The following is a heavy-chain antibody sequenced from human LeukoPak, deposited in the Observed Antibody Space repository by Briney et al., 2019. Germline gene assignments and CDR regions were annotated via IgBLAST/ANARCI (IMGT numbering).Heavy chain of an antibody. Sequence: PSETLSLTCAVSGYSISSGYYWGWIRQPPGQGLEWIGTIYHSGSTYYNPSLKSRVTISVDTSKNQFSLKLSSVTAADTAVYCCAVGYCSSTSCYREYFQHWGQGTLVTVSS. CDR3: AVGYCSSTSCYREYFQH. V-gene: IGHV4-38-2*01. J-gene: IGHJ1*01. D-gene: IGHD2-2*02. CDR2: IYHSGST. CDR1: GYSISSGYY.